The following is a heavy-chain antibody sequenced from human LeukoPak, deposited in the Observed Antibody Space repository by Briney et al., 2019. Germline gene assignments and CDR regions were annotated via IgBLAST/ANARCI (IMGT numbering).Heavy chain of an antibody. Sequence: ASVKVSCKASGYTFTDYGFNWVRQAPGHGLEWMGWISAYNGFTNYSQNLRGRVTMTTDTSTYTAYMDLRSLTSDDTAVYYCARASMVASFPFPFDYWGQGTLVTVSS. CDR1: GYTFTDYG. CDR3: ARASMVASFPFPFDY. J-gene: IGHJ4*02. D-gene: IGHD2-15*01. CDR2: ISAYNGFT. V-gene: IGHV1-18*01.